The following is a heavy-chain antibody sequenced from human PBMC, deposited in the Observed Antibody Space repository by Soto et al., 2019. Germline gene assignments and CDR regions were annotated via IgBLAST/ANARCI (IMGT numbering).Heavy chain of an antibody. Sequence: ASVKVSCKASGYTFTSYDINWVRQATGQGLEWMGWMNPNSGNTGYAQKFQGRVTLTRNTSISTAYMELTSLRSEDTAVYYCARGPEPISRDYYYYMDVWGKGTTVTVSS. CDR2: MNPNSGNT. D-gene: IGHD3-9*01. J-gene: IGHJ6*03. V-gene: IGHV1-8*01. CDR3: ARGPEPISRDYYYYMDV. CDR1: GYTFTSYD.